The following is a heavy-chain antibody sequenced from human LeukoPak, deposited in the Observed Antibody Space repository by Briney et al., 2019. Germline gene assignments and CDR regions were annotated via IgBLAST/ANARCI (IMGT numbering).Heavy chain of an antibody. Sequence: SETLSLTCSVSGGSMSSDYWSWIRQSPGKGLEWIGRMFGNGGTNYSPSFQRRATMSVDTSTRRLSLRLNSVTAADTAVYYCARQTAKKWDLPGSFDSWGQGILVTVPS. CDR2: MFGNGGT. D-gene: IGHD1-26*01. J-gene: IGHJ4*02. V-gene: IGHV4-59*08. CDR3: ARQTAKKWDLPGSFDS. CDR1: GGSMSSDY.